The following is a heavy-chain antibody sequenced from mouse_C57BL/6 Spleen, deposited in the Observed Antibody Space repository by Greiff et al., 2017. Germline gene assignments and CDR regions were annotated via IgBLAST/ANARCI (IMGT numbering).Heavy chain of an antibody. J-gene: IGHJ4*01. V-gene: IGHV5-6*02. CDR3: ARRTTGVATDHYFAMGC. CDR2: ISSGGSYT. D-gene: IGHD1-1*01. CDR1: GFTFSSYG. Sequence: EVKLVESGGDLVKPGGSLKLSCAASGFTFSSYGMSWVRQTPDKRLEWVATISSGGSYTNYPDSVKGRFTISRDNAKNTLYLQMSSLKSEDTAMYYCARRTTGVATDHYFAMGCWGQGTSVTVSS.